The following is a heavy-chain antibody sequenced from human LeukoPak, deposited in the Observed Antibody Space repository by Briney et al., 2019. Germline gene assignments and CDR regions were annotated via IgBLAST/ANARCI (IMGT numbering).Heavy chain of an antibody. D-gene: IGHD1-20*01. J-gene: IGHJ4*01. V-gene: IGHV1-18*01. CDR3: ARLLTGTTSFDH. CDR2: ISGYNGDT. CDR1: GYSFTSYG. Sequence: ASVKVSCKASGYSFTSYGISWVRQAPGQGLEWVGWISGYNGDTKYAQKFHGRVTMTTDTSTSTASMELRSLRSDDTAVYYCARLLTGTTSFDHWGQGTLVTVSS.